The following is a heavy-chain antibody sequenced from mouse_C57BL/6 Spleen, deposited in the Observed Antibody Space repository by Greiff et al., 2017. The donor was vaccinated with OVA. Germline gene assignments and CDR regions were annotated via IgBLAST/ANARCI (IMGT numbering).Heavy chain of an antibody. V-gene: IGHV1-9*01. CDR3: ARYYYGSEDAMDY. D-gene: IGHD1-1*01. J-gene: IGHJ4*01. Sequence: QVQLQQSGAELMKPGASVKLSCKATGYTFTGYWIEWVKQRPGHGLEWIGEILPGGGSTNYNEKFKGKATFTADTSSNTAYMQLSSLTTEDSALYYGARYYYGSEDAMDYWGQGTSVTVSS. CDR1: GYTFTGYW. CDR2: ILPGGGST.